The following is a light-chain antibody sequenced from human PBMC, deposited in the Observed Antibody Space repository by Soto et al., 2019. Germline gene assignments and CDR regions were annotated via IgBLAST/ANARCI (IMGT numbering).Light chain of an antibody. CDR2: GAS. CDR3: QQYGSSPWT. CDR1: QSVRSSY. Sequence: EIVLTQSPGTLSLSPGERATLSCRASQSVRSSYLAWYQQKPGQAPRLLIYGASSRATGSPDRFSGSGSGTAFPLTISRLEPEDFAVSYCQQYGSSPWTFGQGTKVEIK. V-gene: IGKV3-20*01. J-gene: IGKJ1*01.